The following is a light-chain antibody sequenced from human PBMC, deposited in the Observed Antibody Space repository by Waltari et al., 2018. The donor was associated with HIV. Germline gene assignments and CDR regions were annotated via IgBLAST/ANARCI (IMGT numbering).Light chain of an antibody. CDR1: GRDVGDYDL. V-gene: IGLV2-23*02. CDR2: EVG. CDR3: SSYLDSATVL. J-gene: IGLJ2*01. Sequence: SALTQPASVSASPGQSIPISCSGTGRDVGDYDLVPWYQQHPGKVPKLIIYEVGRRPSGVSYRFSGSKSGNTASLTISGLQADDEADYYCSSYLDSATVLFGGGTKLTVL.